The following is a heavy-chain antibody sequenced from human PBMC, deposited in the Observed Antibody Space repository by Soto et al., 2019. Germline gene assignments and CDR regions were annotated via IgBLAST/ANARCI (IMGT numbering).Heavy chain of an antibody. D-gene: IGHD6-13*01. V-gene: IGHV1-8*01. Sequence: QVPLVQSGAEVKKPGASVKVSCKASGYTFTSYDINWVRQATGQGLEWMGWMNPNSGNTGYAQKFQGRVTMTRNTSISTAYMELSSLRSEDTAVYYCARGNVMGQQLPPYWYFDLWGRGTLVTVSS. J-gene: IGHJ2*01. CDR1: GYTFTSYD. CDR2: MNPNSGNT. CDR3: ARGNVMGQQLPPYWYFDL.